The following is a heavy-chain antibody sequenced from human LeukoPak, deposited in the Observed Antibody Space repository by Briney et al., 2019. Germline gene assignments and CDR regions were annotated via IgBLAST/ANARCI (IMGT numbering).Heavy chain of an antibody. Sequence: GGSLRLSCAVSGFTISSNFMNWVRQAPGRGLEWVSVIYRGGNTYYADSVKGRFTISRDDSKNTVYLQMNSLRVEDTAVYYCARDRTPHSLWLDPWGQGTLVIVSS. CDR2: IYRGGNT. J-gene: IGHJ5*02. CDR3: ARDRTPHSLWLDP. D-gene: IGHD2-15*01. CDR1: GFTISSNF. V-gene: IGHV3-53*01.